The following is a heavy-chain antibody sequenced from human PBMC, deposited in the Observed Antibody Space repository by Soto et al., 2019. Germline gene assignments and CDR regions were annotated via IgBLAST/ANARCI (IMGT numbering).Heavy chain of an antibody. J-gene: IGHJ4*02. CDR2: ISSSSSYI. V-gene: IGHV3-21*01. D-gene: IGHD3-3*01. Sequence: GGSLRLTSAASGFTFSSYSMNWVRQPPGKGLEWVSSISSSSSYIYYADSVKGRFTISRDNAKNSLYLQMNSLRAEDTAVYYCARDHREYYDFWSGYFRPFDYWGQGTLVTVSS. CDR1: GFTFSSYS. CDR3: ARDHREYYDFWSGYFRPFDY.